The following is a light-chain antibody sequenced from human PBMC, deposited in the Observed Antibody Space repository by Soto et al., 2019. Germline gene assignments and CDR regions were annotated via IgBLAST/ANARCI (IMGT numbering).Light chain of an antibody. Sequence: QSVLAQPPSVSGTPGQRVTISCSGSSSNIGSNPVNWYQQLPGTAPKLLFHNDNVRPSGVPDRFSGSKSGTSASLAISGLQSADEADYYCAAWDDSLDGLVFGGGTKLTVL. CDR2: NDN. J-gene: IGLJ2*01. CDR3: AAWDDSLDGLV. V-gene: IGLV1-44*01. CDR1: SSNIGSNP.